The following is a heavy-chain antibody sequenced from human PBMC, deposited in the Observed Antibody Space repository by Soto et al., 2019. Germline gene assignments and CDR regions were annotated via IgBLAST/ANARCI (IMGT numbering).Heavy chain of an antibody. J-gene: IGHJ3*02. V-gene: IGHV1-69*01. Sequence: GXSVKVSCKASAGTFSSYGFIWVRQAPGQGLEWMGLLTPIFGTANYAQKFQCRVTITADESTRTAYMELSSLRSEDTAVYYCARGLEDYYGSGSYSLGGPKFYAFDIWGQGTMVTVSS. D-gene: IGHD3-10*01. CDR1: AGTFSSYG. CDR3: ARGLEDYYGSGSYSLGGPKFYAFDI. CDR2: LTPIFGTA.